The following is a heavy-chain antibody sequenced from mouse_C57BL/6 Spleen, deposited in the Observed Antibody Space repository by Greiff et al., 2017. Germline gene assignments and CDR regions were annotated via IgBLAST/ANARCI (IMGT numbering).Heavy chain of an antibody. CDR2: IHPNSGST. J-gene: IGHJ3*01. V-gene: IGHV1-64*01. CDR3: AREGGQLRLSPWFAY. Sequence: QVQLQQPGAELVKPGASVKLSCTASGYTFTSYWMHWVKQRPGQGLEWIGMIHPNSGSTNYNEKVKSKATLTVDKSYCTAYMQLSSLTSEDSAVYYCAREGGQLRLSPWFAYWGQGTLVTVSA. CDR1: GYTFTSYW. D-gene: IGHD3-2*02.